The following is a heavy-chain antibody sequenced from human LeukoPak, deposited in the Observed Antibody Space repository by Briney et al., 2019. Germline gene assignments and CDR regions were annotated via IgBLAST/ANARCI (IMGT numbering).Heavy chain of an antibody. J-gene: IGHJ6*03. CDR2: INHSGST. V-gene: IGHV4-34*01. CDR3: ARGPTDCSSTSCPPYYYMDV. Sequence: PSETLSLTCAVYGGSFSGYYWSWIRQPPGKGLEWIGEINHSGSTNYNPSLKSRVTISVDTSKNQFSLKLSSVNAADTAVYYCARGPTDCSSTSCPPYYYMDVWGKGTTVTVSS. CDR1: GGSFSGYY. D-gene: IGHD2-2*01.